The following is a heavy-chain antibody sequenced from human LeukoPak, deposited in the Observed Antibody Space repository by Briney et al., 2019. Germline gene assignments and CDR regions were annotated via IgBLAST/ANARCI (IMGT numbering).Heavy chain of an antibody. Sequence: GGSLRLSCAASGFTITTYAVNWVRQAPGKGLEWVSGIGGGGTEYYADSVKGRFIISSDRSQNLVHLQMNSLTVEDTAVYYCARAQGALDYWGQGTLVTVSS. CDR3: ARAQGALDY. J-gene: IGHJ4*02. CDR2: IGGGGTE. V-gene: IGHV3-23*01. CDR1: GFTITTYA. D-gene: IGHD1-26*01.